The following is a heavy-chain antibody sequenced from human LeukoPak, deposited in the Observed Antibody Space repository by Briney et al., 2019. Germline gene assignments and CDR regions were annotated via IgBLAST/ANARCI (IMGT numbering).Heavy chain of an antibody. D-gene: IGHD3-22*01. CDR3: ARLLVGVITTHSGDC. Sequence: PSETLSLTCTVSSDSISNSAYHWGWIRQPGGRGLEWIGTIYYNRGTYYNPSRKSRVTISVDTSKNQFSLKLSSVTAADTAMYYCARLLVGVITTHSGDCWGQGTLVTVSS. V-gene: IGHV4-39*01. CDR2: IYYNRGT. CDR1: SDSISNSAYH. J-gene: IGHJ4*02.